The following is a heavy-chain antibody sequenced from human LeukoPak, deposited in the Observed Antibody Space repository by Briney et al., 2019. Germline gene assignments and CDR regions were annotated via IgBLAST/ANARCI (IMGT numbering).Heavy chain of an antibody. V-gene: IGHV4-39*02. CDR3: ARGRSESYLIGWTYYFYY. Sequence: MPSETLSLTCTVSGGSISRRNYYWGWIRQPPGKGLEWIGSIYYSGSTYYNPSLKSRVTISVDTSNNHFSLRLTSVTAADTAVYYCARGRSESYLIGWTYYFYYWGQGTLVTVSS. CDR2: IYYSGST. J-gene: IGHJ4*02. D-gene: IGHD1-26*01. CDR1: GGSISRRNYY.